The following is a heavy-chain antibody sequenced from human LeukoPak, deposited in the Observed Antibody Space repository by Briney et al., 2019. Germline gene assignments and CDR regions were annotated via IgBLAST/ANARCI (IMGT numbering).Heavy chain of an antibody. Sequence: PGGSLRLSCAAPGFTFSNAWMSWVRQAPGKGLEWVGRIKSKTDGGTTDYAAPVKGRFTISRDDSKNTLYLQMNSLKTEDTAVYYCTTANEYYDYVWGSYRLPDYWGQGTLVAVSS. CDR2: IKSKTDGGTT. CDR1: GFTFSNAW. J-gene: IGHJ4*02. V-gene: IGHV3-15*01. D-gene: IGHD3-16*02. CDR3: TTANEYYDYVWGSYRLPDY.